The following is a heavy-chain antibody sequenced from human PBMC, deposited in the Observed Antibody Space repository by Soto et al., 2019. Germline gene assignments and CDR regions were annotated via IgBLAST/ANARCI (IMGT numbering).Heavy chain of an antibody. V-gene: IGHV3-23*01. D-gene: IGHD2-21*02. CDR1: GFNFRSTA. CDR3: AKGGDYDLDFDS. CDR2: ISGAGDSP. J-gene: IGHJ4*02. Sequence: EVQLLESGGGLVQPGGSLGLSCAASGFNFRSTAMSWVRQPPGKGLEWVSAISGAGDSPFYADSVKGRFTISRDNSKNMLYLYINCLRAEDTAMYYCAKGGDYDLDFDSWGQGTPVTVSS.